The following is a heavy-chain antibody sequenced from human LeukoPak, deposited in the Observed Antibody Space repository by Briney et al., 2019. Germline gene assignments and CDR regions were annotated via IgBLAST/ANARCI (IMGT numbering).Heavy chain of an antibody. D-gene: IGHD2-8*02. CDR3: ARDTVGSLDY. J-gene: IGHJ4*02. CDR1: GFTFSNSW. V-gene: IGHV3-7*01. Sequence: PGGSLRLSCVASGFTFSNSWMAWVRQAPGKGPEWVANIKQDGGTKHYADSLRGRFTISRDNPKNSLYLQMNSLRSDDTALYYCARDTVGSLDYWGQGILVTVAS. CDR2: IKQDGGTK.